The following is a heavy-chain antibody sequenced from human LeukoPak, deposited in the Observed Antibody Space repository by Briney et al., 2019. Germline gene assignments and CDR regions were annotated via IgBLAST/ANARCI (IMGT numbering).Heavy chain of an antibody. V-gene: IGHV4-34*01. CDR2: INHSGST. CDR3: ARGXRYXDWLSEYYFDY. D-gene: IGHD3-9*01. J-gene: IGHJ4*02. CDR1: GGSFSGYY. Sequence: SETLSLTCAVYGGSFSGYYWSWIRQPPGKGLEWIGEINHSGSTNYNPSLKSRVTISVDTSKNQFSLKLSSVTAADTAVYYCARGXRYXDWLSEYYFDYWGQGTLVTVSS.